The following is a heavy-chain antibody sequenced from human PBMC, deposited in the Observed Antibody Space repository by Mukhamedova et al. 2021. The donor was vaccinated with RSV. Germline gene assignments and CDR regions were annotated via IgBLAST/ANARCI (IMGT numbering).Heavy chain of an antibody. Sequence: WVRQAPGKGLEWVAVISYDGSIYYYADSVRGRFTISRDNSKNTLYLQMNSLKPEDTAVYYCARRRIAARVHEAFDIWGQGTMVIV. D-gene: IGHD6-6*01. CDR2: ISYDGSIY. CDR3: ARRRIAARVHEAFDI. J-gene: IGHJ3*02. V-gene: IGHV3-30*04.